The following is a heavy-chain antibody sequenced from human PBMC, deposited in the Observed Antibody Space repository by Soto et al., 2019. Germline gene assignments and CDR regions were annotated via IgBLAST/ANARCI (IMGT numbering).Heavy chain of an antibody. J-gene: IGHJ6*02. CDR2: ISHDGNII. CDR1: GFTFSDYY. Sequence: QVQLVASGGNLVKPGGSLRLSCAASGFTFSDYYMSWIRHSPGKGLQWVSYISHDGNIIYYGDPFKGRFTISRDNAKKSLHLQMNSLRAEDTAEYYCARVDNSEYGLDVWGQGTTVTVSS. CDR3: ARVDNSEYGLDV. V-gene: IGHV3-11*01. D-gene: IGHD4-4*01.